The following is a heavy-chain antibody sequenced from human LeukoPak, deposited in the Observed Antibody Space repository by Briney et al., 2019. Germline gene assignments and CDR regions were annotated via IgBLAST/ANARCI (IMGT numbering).Heavy chain of an antibody. V-gene: IGHV3-30*04. J-gene: IGHJ4*02. CDR3: ARQTGESTNFDN. CDR1: GFTFSSYA. D-gene: IGHD2-2*01. CDR2: ISYDGSNK. Sequence: LRLSCAASGFTFSSYAMHWVRQAPGKGLEWVAVISYDGSNKYYADSVKGRFTISRDNSKNTLYLLMNSLRAEDTAMYHCARQTGESTNFDNWGQGTLATVSS.